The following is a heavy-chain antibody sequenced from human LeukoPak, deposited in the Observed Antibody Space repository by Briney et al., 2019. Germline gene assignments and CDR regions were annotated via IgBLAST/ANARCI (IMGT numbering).Heavy chain of an antibody. V-gene: IGHV3-23*01. CDR3: AKAVAARPPGFYGMDV. J-gene: IGHJ6*02. CDR2: ISWNSGST. D-gene: IGHD6-19*01. CDR1: GFTFDDYA. Sequence: PGGSLRLSCAASGFTFDDYAMHWVRQAPGKGLEWVSGISWNSGSTYYADSVKGRFTISRDNSKNTLYLQMNSLRAEDTAVYYCAKAVAARPPGFYGMDVWGQGTTVTVSS.